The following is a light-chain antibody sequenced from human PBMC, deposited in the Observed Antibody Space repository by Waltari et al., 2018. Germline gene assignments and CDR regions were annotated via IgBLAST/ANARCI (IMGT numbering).Light chain of an antibody. J-gene: IGKJ2*01. CDR3: QSYHNWPAIYA. Sequence: VMTQSPATLSVSPGERASLSCRASQTVYKNLAWYQQKPGQAPRLLIDSASSTAPGIPARFSGSGSGREFSLTISSVQSEDIAVYYCQSYHNWPAIYAFGQGTKLE. CDR1: QTVYKN. V-gene: IGKV3-15*01. CDR2: SAS.